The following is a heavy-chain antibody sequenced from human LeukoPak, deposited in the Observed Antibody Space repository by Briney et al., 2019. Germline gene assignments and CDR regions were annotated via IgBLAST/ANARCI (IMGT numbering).Heavy chain of an antibody. D-gene: IGHD6-6*01. CDR1: GGSVRSGGNY. V-gene: IGHV4-30-2*01. J-gene: IGHJ4*02. CDR2: IYHSGST. Sequence: PSETLSLTCTVSGGSVRSGGNYWSWIRQPPGKGLEWIGYIYHSGSTSYAPSLKSRITISIDRSKNQFSLKLSSVTAADTAVYYCARAEGWYSSSSGLDYWGQGTLVTVSS. CDR3: ARAEGWYSSSSGLDY.